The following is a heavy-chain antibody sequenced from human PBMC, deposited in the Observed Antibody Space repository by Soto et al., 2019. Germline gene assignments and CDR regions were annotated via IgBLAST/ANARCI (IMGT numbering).Heavy chain of an antibody. Sequence: QVQLQQWGAGLLKPSETLSLTCTVYGGSFSDYSWTWIRQPPGKALEWIGQINHSGSANYNPSLTSRVIXSXGXXKNLCSLELTSVTAADTAVYYCARGLFSGDACSGGWYYFDYWGQGTLVTVSS. J-gene: IGHJ4*02. D-gene: IGHD3-10*01. V-gene: IGHV4-34*01. CDR2: INHSGSA. CDR1: GGSFSDYS. CDR3: ARGLFSGDACSGGWYYFDY.